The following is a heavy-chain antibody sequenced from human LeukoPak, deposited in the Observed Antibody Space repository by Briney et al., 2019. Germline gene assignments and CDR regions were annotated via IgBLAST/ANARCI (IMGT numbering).Heavy chain of an antibody. J-gene: IGHJ4*02. CDR2: ISYDGSNK. CDR1: GFIFRDYT. Sequence: GGSLRLSCAASGFIFRDYTMHWARQAPGKGLEWVSVISYDGSNKYYGDSVKGRFTVSRDNSKNTLYLQMDSLRAEDTAVYHCGRYDYWGQGTLVTVSS. V-gene: IGHV3-30*16. CDR3: GRYDY.